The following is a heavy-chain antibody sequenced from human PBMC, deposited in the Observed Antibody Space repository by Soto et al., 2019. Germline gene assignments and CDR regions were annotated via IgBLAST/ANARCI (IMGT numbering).Heavy chain of an antibody. Sequence: EVQLLESGGGLVQRGGSLRLSCAASGFPFSSYVMAWVRQAPGKGLEWVSGISGGGSNTFYADSVKGRFTISRDNSKNPLLLQMNSLGAEDMAVHYCEKDINNYSSSLRVRYCDYWGQGIGVTVSS. J-gene: IGHJ4*02. CDR2: ISGGGSNT. D-gene: IGHD4-4*01. CDR1: GFPFSSYV. CDR3: EKDINNYSSSLRVRYCDY. V-gene: IGHV3-23*01.